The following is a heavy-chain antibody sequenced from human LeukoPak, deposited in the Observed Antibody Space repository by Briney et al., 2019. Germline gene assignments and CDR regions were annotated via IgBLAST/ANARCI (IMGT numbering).Heavy chain of an antibody. CDR3: AKARPTYYDFWSGYDGVDY. CDR2: ISGSGGST. V-gene: IGHV3-23*01. J-gene: IGHJ4*02. CDR1: GFTFSSYA. Sequence: GGSLRLSCAASGFTFSSYAMSWVRQAPGKGLEWVSAISGSGGSTYYADSVKGRFTISRDNSKNTLYLQTNSLRAEDTAVYYCAKARPTYYDFWSGYDGVDYWGQGTLVTVSS. D-gene: IGHD3-3*01.